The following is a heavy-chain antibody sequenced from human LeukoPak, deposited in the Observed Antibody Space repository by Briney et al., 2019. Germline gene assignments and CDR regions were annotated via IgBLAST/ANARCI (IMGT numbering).Heavy chain of an antibody. CDR3: ARDQWLVRPFDY. V-gene: IGHV4-34*01. J-gene: IGHJ4*02. CDR2: IYYSGST. D-gene: IGHD6-19*01. CDR1: GGSFSDYS. Sequence: LETLSLTCAVSGGSFSDYSWSWIRQPPGKGLEWIGSIYYSGSTYYNPSLKSRVTISVDTSKNQFSLKLSSVTAADTAVYYCARDQWLVRPFDYWGQGTLVTVSS.